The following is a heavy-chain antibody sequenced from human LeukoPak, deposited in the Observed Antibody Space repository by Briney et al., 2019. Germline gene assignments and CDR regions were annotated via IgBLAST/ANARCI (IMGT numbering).Heavy chain of an antibody. Sequence: GGSLRLSCAASGFTFSSYSVIWARQAPGKGLEWVSYVSSSGTTTYYADSVKGRFTISRDNGKNLVSLQMNSLRDEDTAVYYCARDLRIAARPGCFDYWGQGTLVTVSS. D-gene: IGHD6-6*01. CDR1: GFTFSSYS. CDR3: ARDLRIAARPGCFDY. CDR2: VSSSGTTT. J-gene: IGHJ4*02. V-gene: IGHV3-48*02.